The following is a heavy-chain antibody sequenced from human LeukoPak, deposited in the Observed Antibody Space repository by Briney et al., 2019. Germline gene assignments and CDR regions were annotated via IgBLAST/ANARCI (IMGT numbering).Heavy chain of an antibody. CDR2: IYYSGST. D-gene: IGHD3-10*01. CDR1: GGSISSYY. J-gene: IGHJ4*02. V-gene: IGHV4-59*12. Sequence: SETLSLTCTDSGGSISSYYWGWIRQPPGKGLEWIGYIYYSGSTNYNPSLKSRVTVSVATSKNQCSLKLSSVTAADTAVYYCARSGSFPMALDYWGQGTLVTVSS. CDR3: ARSGSFPMALDY.